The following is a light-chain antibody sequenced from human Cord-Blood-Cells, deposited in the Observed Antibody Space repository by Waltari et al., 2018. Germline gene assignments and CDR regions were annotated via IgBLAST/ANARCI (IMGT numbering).Light chain of an antibody. Sequence: QSALTQPASVSGSPGQXXXXXXXXXXXXVXXYXXXSXYQHHPGKAPKLMIYDVSTRPSGVANRFSGSKSGNTASLTISGLQAEDEADYYCSSYTSSSTLYVFGTGTKVTVL. J-gene: IGLJ1*01. CDR3: SSYTSSSTLYV. V-gene: IGLV2-14*03. CDR2: DVS. CDR1: XXXVXXYXX.